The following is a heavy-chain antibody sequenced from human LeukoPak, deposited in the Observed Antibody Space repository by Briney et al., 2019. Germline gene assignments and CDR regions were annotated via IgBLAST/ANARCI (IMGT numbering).Heavy chain of an antibody. CDR2: TSSSDSGK. V-gene: IGHV3-21*01. Sequence: GGSLRLSCVVSGFTLSSYAMSWVRKAPGKGLEWVAATSSSDSGKYHAASVRGRFTISRDNAKNSLYLQMNSLRAEDTAVYYCARDPYSGSYGNYYYYFMDVWGKGTTVTISS. D-gene: IGHD1-26*01. J-gene: IGHJ6*03. CDR3: ARDPYSGSYGNYYYYFMDV. CDR1: GFTLSSYA.